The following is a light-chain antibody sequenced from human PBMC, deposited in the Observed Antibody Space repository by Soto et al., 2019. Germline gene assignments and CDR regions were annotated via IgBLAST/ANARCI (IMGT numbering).Light chain of an antibody. J-gene: IGKJ2*01. Sequence: EIVMTQSPATLSVSPGERATLSCTASQSISSELAWYQQKPGQPPRLLIYGASTRATGVPARFTGSGSGSDFTLTISALQSEDFAVYYCEQGHNWPLTFGQGTRLAI. CDR1: QSISSE. CDR2: GAS. CDR3: EQGHNWPLT. V-gene: IGKV3-15*01.